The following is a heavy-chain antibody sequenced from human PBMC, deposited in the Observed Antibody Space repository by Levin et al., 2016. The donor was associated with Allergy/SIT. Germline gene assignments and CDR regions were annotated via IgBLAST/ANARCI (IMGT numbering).Heavy chain of an antibody. CDR3: ARVRWSSSWSYAFDI. D-gene: IGHD6-13*01. CDR2: INHSGST. Sequence: WIRQPPGKGLEWIGEINHSGSTNYNPSLKSRVTISVDTSKNQFSLKLSSVTAADTAVYYCARVRWSSSWSYAFDIWGQGTMVTVSS. V-gene: IGHV4-34*01. J-gene: IGHJ3*02.